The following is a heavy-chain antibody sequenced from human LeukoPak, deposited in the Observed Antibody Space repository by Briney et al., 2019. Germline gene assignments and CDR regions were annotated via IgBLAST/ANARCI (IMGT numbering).Heavy chain of an antibody. Sequence: PSETLSLTCTVSGGSISSYYWSWIRQPPGKGLEWIGYIYYSGSTNYNPSLKSRVTMSVDTSKNQFSLKLSSVTAADTAVYYCAATAEYSTSYYYYYYMDVWGKGTTVTVSS. D-gene: IGHD6-6*01. J-gene: IGHJ6*03. CDR3: AATAEYSTSYYYYYYMDV. CDR1: GGSISSYY. V-gene: IGHV4-59*12. CDR2: IYYSGST.